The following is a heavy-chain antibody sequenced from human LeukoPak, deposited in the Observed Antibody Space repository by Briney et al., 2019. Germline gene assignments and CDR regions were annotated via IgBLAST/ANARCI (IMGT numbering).Heavy chain of an antibody. J-gene: IGHJ4*02. V-gene: IGHV3-33*01. D-gene: IGHD3-16*01. CDR1: GFTFSSYG. CDR2: IWYDGSNK. Sequence: GRSLRLSCAASGFTFSSYGMHWVRQAPGKGLEWVAVIWYDGSNKYYADSVKGRFTISRDNSKNTLYLQMNSLRAEDTAVYYCARVLGATKFRPGPPGDYWGQGTLVTVSS. CDR3: ARVLGATKFRPGPPGDY.